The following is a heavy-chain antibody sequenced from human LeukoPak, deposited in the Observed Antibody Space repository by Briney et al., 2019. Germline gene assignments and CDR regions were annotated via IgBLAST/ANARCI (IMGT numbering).Heavy chain of an antibody. CDR2: IWYDGSNK. Sequence: GGSLRLSCAASEFTVSSNYMHWVRQAPGKGLEWVAVIWYDGSNKYYADSVKGRFTISRDNSKNTLYLQMNSLRAEDTAVYYCARGRGGLLWFGELYNYYYGMDVWGQGTTVTVSS. CDR3: ARGRGGLLWFGELYNYYYGMDV. V-gene: IGHV3-33*08. D-gene: IGHD3-10*01. CDR1: EFTVSSNY. J-gene: IGHJ6*02.